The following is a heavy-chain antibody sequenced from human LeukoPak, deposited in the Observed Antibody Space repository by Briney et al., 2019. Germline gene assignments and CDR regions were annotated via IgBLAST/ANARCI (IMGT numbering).Heavy chain of an antibody. D-gene: IGHD4-17*01. CDR2: IIPIFGTA. CDR3: ARCGDYANYYMDV. V-gene: IGHV1-69*06. Sequence: EASVKVSCKASGGTFSSYAISWVRQAPGQGLEWMGGIIPIFGTANYAQKFQGRVTITADKSTSTAYMELSSLRSEDTAVYYCARCGDYANYYMDVWGKGTTVTVSS. CDR1: GGTFSSYA. J-gene: IGHJ6*03.